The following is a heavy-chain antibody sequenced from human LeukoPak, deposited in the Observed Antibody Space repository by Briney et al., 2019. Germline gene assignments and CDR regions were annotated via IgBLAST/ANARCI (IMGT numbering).Heavy chain of an antibody. Sequence: PSETLSLTCAVYGGSFSGYYWSWIRQSPGKGLEWIGEINHRGTTKYNASLESRVTISLDTSKNQFSLEVTSVTAADTATYYCARARGRYDYVWGTGGLVDYWGQGTLVTVSS. CDR3: ARARGRYDYVWGTGGLVDY. D-gene: IGHD3-16*01. V-gene: IGHV4-34*01. CDR2: INHRGTT. J-gene: IGHJ4*02. CDR1: GGSFSGYY.